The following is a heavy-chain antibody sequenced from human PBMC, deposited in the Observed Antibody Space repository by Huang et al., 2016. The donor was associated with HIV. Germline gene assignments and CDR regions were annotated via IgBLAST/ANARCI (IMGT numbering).Heavy chain of an antibody. CDR3: ARRFSSSSGYFDY. CDR1: GYSFSSYW. V-gene: IGHV5-51*01. J-gene: IGHJ4*02. Sequence: VQLVQSGAEVKKPGESLKISCKGSGYSFSSYWLAWVRQMPWKGLEWMVIIFPDDSDTTYSPSFEGQVTIAADKSIGTAFLQWSSLKASDTAMYYCARRFSSSSGYFDYCGQGSLVTVSS. D-gene: IGHD6-6*01. CDR2: IFPDDSDT.